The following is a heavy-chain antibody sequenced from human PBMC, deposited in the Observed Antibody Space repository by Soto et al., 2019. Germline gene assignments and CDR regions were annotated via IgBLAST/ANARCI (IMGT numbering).Heavy chain of an antibody. CDR3: AKDRQAVTGSYHSGLDV. Sequence: PGGSLRLSCAASGFTFTNYAMSWVRQAPGKGLEWVSAISGSGANTYYATSVKGRFTISRDNSNNALSLLMNRLRADDTAIYYCAKDRQAVTGSYHSGLDVWGQGTTVTVSS. J-gene: IGHJ6*02. CDR2: ISGSGANT. D-gene: IGHD6-19*01. V-gene: IGHV3-23*01. CDR1: GFTFTNYA.